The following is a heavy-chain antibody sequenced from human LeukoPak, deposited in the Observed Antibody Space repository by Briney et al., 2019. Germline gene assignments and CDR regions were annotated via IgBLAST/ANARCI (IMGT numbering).Heavy chain of an antibody. V-gene: IGHV3-23*01. CDR2: ISGSGGST. J-gene: IGHJ4*02. D-gene: IGHD3-10*01. CDR3: AKFMVRGVTLFDY. Sequence: GGSLRLSCAASGFTFSSYGMSWVRQAPGKGLEWVSAISGSGGSTYYADSVKGRLTISRDNSKNTLYLQMNSLRAEDTAVYYCAKFMVRGVTLFDYWGQGTLVTVSS. CDR1: GFTFSSYG.